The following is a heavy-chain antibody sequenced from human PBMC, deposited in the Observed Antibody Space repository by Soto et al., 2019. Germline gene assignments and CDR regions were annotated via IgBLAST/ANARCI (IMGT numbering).Heavy chain of an antibody. D-gene: IGHD3-10*01. CDR2: ISAYNGNT. CDR1: GYTFTSYG. V-gene: IGHV1-18*04. J-gene: IGHJ6*02. Sequence: ASVKVSCKASGYTFTSYGISWVRQAPGQGLEWMGWISAYNGNTNYAQKLQGRVTMTTDTSPSTAYMELRSLRSDDTAVYYCARDRRITMVRGAPKTVYYYYYCGMDVWGQGTKVTVSS. CDR3: ARDRRITMVRGAPKTVYYYYYCGMDV.